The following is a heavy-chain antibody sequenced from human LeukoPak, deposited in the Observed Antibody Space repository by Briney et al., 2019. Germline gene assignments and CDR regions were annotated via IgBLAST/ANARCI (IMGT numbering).Heavy chain of an antibody. V-gene: IGHV3-73*01. Sequence: GGSLRLSCAASGFTFSGSAMHWVRQASGKGLEWVGRIRSKANSYATAYAASVKGRFTISRDNSKNTLYLQMNSLRAEDTAVYYCAKDLLTIFGVVTLFDYWGQGTLVTVSS. CDR1: GFTFSGSA. D-gene: IGHD3-3*01. CDR2: IRSKANSYAT. CDR3: AKDLLTIFGVVTLFDY. J-gene: IGHJ4*02.